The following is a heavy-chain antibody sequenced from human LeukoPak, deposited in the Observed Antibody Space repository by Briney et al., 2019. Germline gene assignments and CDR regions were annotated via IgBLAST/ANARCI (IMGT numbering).Heavy chain of an antibody. CDR3: AKTLRYFDWPPEGDC. J-gene: IGHJ4*02. D-gene: IGHD3-9*01. CDR2: ISGSGGST. Sequence: PGGSLRLSCAASGFTFSSYAMSWVRQAPGKGLEWVSAISGSGGSTYYADSVKGRFTISRDNSKNTLYLQMNSLRAEDTAVYYCAKTLRYFDWPPEGDCWGQGTLVTVSS. CDR1: GFTFSSYA. V-gene: IGHV3-23*01.